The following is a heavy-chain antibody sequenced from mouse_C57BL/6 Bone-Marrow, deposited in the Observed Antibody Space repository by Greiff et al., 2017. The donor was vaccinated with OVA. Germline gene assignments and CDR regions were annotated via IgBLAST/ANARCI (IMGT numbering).Heavy chain of an antibody. CDR3: ARNPYSNTRAWFAY. CDR2: INPNNGGT. CDR1: GYSFTDYN. D-gene: IGHD2-5*01. V-gene: IGHV1-22*01. Sequence: VQLQQSGPELVKPGASVKISCKASGYSFTDYNMHWVKQSHGKSLEWIGYINPNNGGTSYNQKFKGKATLTVNKSSSTAYMELRSLTSEDSAVYYCARNPYSNTRAWFAYWGQGTLVTVSA. J-gene: IGHJ3*01.